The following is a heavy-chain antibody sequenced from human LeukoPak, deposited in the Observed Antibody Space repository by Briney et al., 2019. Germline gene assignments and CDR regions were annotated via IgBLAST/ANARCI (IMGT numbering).Heavy chain of an antibody. J-gene: IGHJ6*02. CDR1: GITFSSHA. V-gene: IGHV3-23*01. CDR3: AKDRDYSSGWFVSYGMDV. Sequence: GGSLRLSCAASGITFSSHAMTWVRQAPGKGLEWVAAIRGNGATTDYADSVKGRFTISRDNSKNTLYLQMNSLRAEDTAVYYCAKDRDYSSGWFVSYGMDVWGQGTTVTVSS. CDR2: IRGNGATT. D-gene: IGHD4-4*01.